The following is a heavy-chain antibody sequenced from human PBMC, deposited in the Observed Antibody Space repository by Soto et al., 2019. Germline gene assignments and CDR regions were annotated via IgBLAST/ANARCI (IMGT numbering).Heavy chain of an antibody. V-gene: IGHV2-5*02. J-gene: IGHJ4*02. Sequence: QITLRESGPTRVRPTQPLTLTCDFSGFSLTTSGVGVAWIRQPPGKAPEWLAVIYWDDDKRYSPTLKSRLTSPSDTSKTEVVLTMTNMDPVDPGTYYCAHRALYSGSYWDGGYFDTWGQGPQVTVSS. CDR2: IYWDDDK. D-gene: IGHD1-26*01. CDR3: AHRALYSGSYWDGGYFDT. CDR1: GFSLTTSGVG.